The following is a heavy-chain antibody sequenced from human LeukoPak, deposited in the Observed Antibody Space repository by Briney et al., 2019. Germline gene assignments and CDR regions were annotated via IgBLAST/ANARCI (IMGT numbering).Heavy chain of an antibody. J-gene: IGHJ5*02. CDR3: ARGQVVPAAMIDP. CDR1: GYTFTGYY. D-gene: IGHD2-2*01. CDR2: INPNSGGT. Sequence: ASVKVPCKASGYTFTGYYMHWVRQAPGQGLEWMGWINPNSGGTNYAQKFQGRVTMTRDTSISTAYMELSRLRSDDTAVYYCARGQVVPAAMIDPWGQGTLVTVSS. V-gene: IGHV1-2*02.